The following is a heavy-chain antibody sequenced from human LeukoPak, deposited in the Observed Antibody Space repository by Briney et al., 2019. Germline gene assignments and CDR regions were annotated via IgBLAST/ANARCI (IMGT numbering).Heavy chain of an antibody. CDR2: VIPIFGTA. CDR1: GGTFSSYA. V-gene: IGHV1-69*13. J-gene: IGHJ3*02. D-gene: IGHD1-14*01. Sequence: SVKVSCKASGGTFSSYAISWVRQAPGQGLEWMGGVIPIFGTANYAQKFQGRVTITADESTSTAYMELSSLRSEDTAVYYCAREIPAGDAFDIWGQGTMVTVSS. CDR3: AREIPAGDAFDI.